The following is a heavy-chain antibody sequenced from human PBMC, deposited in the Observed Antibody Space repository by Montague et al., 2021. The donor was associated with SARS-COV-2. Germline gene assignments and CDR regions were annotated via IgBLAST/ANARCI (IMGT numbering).Heavy chain of an antibody. CDR3: ARGPTNNIGMVATRLDC. J-gene: IGHJ4*02. CDR1: GGSFSGYY. Sequence: SETLSLTCAVYGGSFSGYYWNWIRQPPGKGLEWIGEINHSGSTNYNPSLKSRVTISVDTSNNQFSLKLTSVTAADTAVYYCARGPTNNIGMVATRLDCWGQGTLSPSPQ. CDR2: INHSGST. V-gene: IGHV4-34*01. D-gene: IGHD5-12*01.